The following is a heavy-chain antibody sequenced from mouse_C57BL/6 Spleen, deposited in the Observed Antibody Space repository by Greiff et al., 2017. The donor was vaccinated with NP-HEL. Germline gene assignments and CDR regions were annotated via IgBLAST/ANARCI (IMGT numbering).Heavy chain of an antibody. Sequence: VQLQQSGTVLARPGASVKMSCKTSGYTFTSYWMHWVKQRPGQGLEWIGAIYPGNRDTSYNQKFKGKAKLTAGTSASTAYMELSSLTNEDSAVYYCGLITTFPFWGQGTTLTVSS. CDR1: GYTFTSYW. D-gene: IGHD1-1*01. V-gene: IGHV1-5*01. J-gene: IGHJ2*01. CDR2: IYPGNRDT. CDR3: GLITTFPF.